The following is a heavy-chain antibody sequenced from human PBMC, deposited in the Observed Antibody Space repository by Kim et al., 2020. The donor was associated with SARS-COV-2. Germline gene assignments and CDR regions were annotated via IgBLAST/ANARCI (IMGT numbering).Heavy chain of an antibody. CDR3: ARGGGGIVTFGLDV. J-gene: IGHJ6*02. CDR2: ISSDGSST. CDR1: GFTFSSYW. Sequence: GGSLRLSCAASGFTFSSYWIHWVRQVPEKGLEWVSRISSDGSSTNFADSVKGRFTMSRDNAKKTLYLQMNSLRAEDTAVYYCARGGGGIVTFGLDVWGHGTTVTVSS. D-gene: IGHD3-9*01. V-gene: IGHV3-74*01.